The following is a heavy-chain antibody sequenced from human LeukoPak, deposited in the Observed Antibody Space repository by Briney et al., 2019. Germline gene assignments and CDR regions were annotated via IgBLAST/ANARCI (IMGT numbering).Heavy chain of an antibody. D-gene: IGHD3-3*01. J-gene: IGHJ4*02. CDR1: GYTLTELS. CDR2: FDPEDGET. CDR3: ATGFRDYDFWSGYWYYFDY. V-gene: IGHV1-24*01. Sequence: GASVKVSCKVSGYTLTELSMHWVRQAPGKGLEWMGSFDPEDGETIYAQKFQGRVTMTEDTSTDTAYMELSSLRSEDTAVYYCATGFRDYDFWSGYWYYFDYWGQGTLVTVSS.